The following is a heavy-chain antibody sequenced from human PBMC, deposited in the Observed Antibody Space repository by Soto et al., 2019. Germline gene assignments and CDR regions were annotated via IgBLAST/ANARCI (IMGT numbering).Heavy chain of an antibody. CDR1: GYSFTSYW. J-gene: IGHJ4*02. CDR2: IYPGDPDT. V-gene: IGHV5-51*01. D-gene: IGHD3-22*01. CDR3: ARGYYDSSGFLAY. Sequence: GESLKISCKGSGYSFTSYWIGRVRQMPGKGLEWMGIIYPGDPDTRYSPSFQGQVTISADKSISTAYLQWSSLKASDTAMYYCARGYYDSSGFLAYWGQGTLVTVSS.